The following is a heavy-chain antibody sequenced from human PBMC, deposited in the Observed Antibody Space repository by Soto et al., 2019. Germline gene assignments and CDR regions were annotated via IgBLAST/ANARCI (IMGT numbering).Heavy chain of an antibody. CDR1: GGTFSSYT. CDR2: IIPILGIA. CDR3: ALGSWLPCGEWVEWDS. V-gene: IGHV1-69*02. D-gene: IGHD3-10*01. J-gene: IGHJ4*01. Sequence: QVQLVQSGAEVKKPGSSVKVSCKASGGTFSSYTISWVRQAPGQGLEWMGRIIPILGIANYAQNLQGRVTVTADKSAATAYREVTGPSVEATPAFYGALGSWLPCGEWVEWDSRGQGTLVTVS.